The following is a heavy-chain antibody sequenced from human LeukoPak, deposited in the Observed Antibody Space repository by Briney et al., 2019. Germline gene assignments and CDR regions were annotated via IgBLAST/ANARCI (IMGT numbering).Heavy chain of an antibody. D-gene: IGHD2-15*01. Sequence: PSETLSLTCAVYGGSFSGYYWSWIRQPPGKGLEWIGEINHSGSTNYNPSLKSRVTISVGTSKNQFSLKLSSVTAADTAVYYCARSPLPRYCSGGSCYSAFEDYYGMDVWGQGTTVTVSS. CDR2: INHSGST. V-gene: IGHV4-34*01. CDR1: GGSFSGYY. CDR3: ARSPLPRYCSGGSCYSAFEDYYGMDV. J-gene: IGHJ6*02.